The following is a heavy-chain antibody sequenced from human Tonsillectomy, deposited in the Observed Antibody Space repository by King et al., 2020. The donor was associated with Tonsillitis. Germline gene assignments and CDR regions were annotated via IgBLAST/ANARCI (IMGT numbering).Heavy chain of an antibody. D-gene: IGHD2-21*02. CDR1: GFSLSTHS. CDR3: AGDRLAYCGGDCYSGAFDI. CDR2: ISSSSSYR. V-gene: IGHV3-21*01. J-gene: IGHJ3*02. Sequence: EVQLVESGGGLVKPGGSLRLSCAASGFSLSTHSMNWVRQAPGKGLEWVSSISSSSSYRYYADSVKGRFTISRDNAKNPLYLQMNSRRAEDTAVYYCAGDRLAYCGGDCYSGAFDIWGQGTMVTVSS.